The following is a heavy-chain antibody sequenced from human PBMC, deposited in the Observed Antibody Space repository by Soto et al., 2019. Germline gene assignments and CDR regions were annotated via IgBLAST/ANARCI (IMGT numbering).Heavy chain of an antibody. V-gene: IGHV3-11*05. CDR1: GFTFGDYY. J-gene: IGHJ4*02. D-gene: IGHD6-19*01. CDR3: ARGGCQSTDWYLMDK. CDR2: ISSSSYFI. Sequence: QVHLVESGGGLVKPGESLRLSCAASGFTFGDYYMSWIRQAPGKGLEWLSYISSSSYFINYADSVKGRFTSSRDNAKKPVYLQMNRRRGEDTAVYFCARGGCQSTDWYLMDKWGPGTLVTVSS.